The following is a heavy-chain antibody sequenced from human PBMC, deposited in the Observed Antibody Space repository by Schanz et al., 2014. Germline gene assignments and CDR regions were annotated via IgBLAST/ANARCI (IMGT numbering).Heavy chain of an antibody. J-gene: IGHJ3*02. V-gene: IGHV3-30*03. CDR1: GFTLSSYG. CDR3: ARDGYSVVVISPTESFDI. CDR2: INSDGTKR. D-gene: IGHD2-21*01. Sequence: QVRLVESGGGVVQPGRSLRLSCAASGFTLSSYGMHWVRQAPGKGLEWVAFINSDGTKRFYADSVKGRFTISRDSSKNTLFLQMNSLRTEDTAVYYCARDGYSVVVISPTESFDIWGQGTMVTVSP.